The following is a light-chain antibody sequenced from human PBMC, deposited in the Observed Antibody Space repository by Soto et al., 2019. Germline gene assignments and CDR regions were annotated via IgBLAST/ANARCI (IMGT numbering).Light chain of an antibody. CDR1: QSVSSSY. Sequence: EIGLTQSPGPPSLSPGERATLSRRASQSVSSSYLAWYQQKPGQAPRLLIYGASSRATGIPDRFSGSGSGTDFTLTISRLEPEDFAVYYCQRYGRSPPITFGQGTRLEIK. CDR3: QRYGRSPPIT. V-gene: IGKV3-20*01. CDR2: GAS. J-gene: IGKJ5*01.